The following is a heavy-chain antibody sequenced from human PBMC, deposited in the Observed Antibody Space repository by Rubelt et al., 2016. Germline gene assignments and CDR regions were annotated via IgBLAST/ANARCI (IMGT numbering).Heavy chain of an antibody. CDR1: GGSISSSDYY. Sequence: QLQLQESGPGLVKPSETLSLTCTVSGGSISSSDYYWGWIRQPPGKGLEWIGSISYSGTTYSNPALKSHVTISVDTSKNQFSTKLVLCVAADTAVYDWAGDYGGNSAVSWGRGTLITVSS. CDR3: AGDYGGNSAVS. D-gene: IGHD4-23*01. J-gene: IGHJ5*02. V-gene: IGHV4-39*07. CDR2: ISYSGTT.